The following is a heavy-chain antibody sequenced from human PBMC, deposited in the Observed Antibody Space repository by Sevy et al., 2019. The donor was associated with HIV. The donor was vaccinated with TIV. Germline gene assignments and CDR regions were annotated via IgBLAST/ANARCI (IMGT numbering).Heavy chain of an antibody. D-gene: IGHD3-16*02. Sequence: GGSLRLSCAASGFTFSSNAMHWVHQAPGKGLEWVAVISYDGSNKYYADSVKGRFTISRDNSKNTLYLQMNSLRAEDTAVYYSARTEDDYVWGSSRYRPSYYFDYWGQGTLVTVSS. CDR3: ARTEDDYVWGSSRYRPSYYFDY. V-gene: IGHV3-30-3*01. J-gene: IGHJ4*02. CDR1: GFTFSSNA. CDR2: ISYDGSNK.